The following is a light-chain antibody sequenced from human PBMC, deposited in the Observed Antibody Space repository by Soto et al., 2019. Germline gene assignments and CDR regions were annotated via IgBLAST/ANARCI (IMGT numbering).Light chain of an antibody. CDR2: RNN. V-gene: IGLV1-47*01. Sequence: QSVLTQRPSASGTPGQRVSISCSGSNSNIGSKYVYWYQQLPGTAPKLLMYRNNQRPSGVPDRFSGSKSGTSASLAISGLRSEDEADYYCAAWDNNLGGPAFGGGTKVTVL. J-gene: IGLJ2*01. CDR1: NSNIGSKY. CDR3: AAWDNNLGGPA.